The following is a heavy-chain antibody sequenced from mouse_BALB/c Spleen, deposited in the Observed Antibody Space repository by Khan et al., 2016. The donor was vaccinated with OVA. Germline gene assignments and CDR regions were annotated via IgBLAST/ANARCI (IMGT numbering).Heavy chain of an antibody. D-gene: IGHD3-1*01. V-gene: IGHV5-17*02. CDR1: GFTFSSFG. Sequence: EVELVESGGGLVQPGGSRKLSCAASGFTFSSFGMHWVRQAPEKGLEWVAYISSGSSTIYYADTVKGRFTISRDNPKNTLFLQMTSLRSEDTAMYYCARGYGWVMDYWGQGPSVTVSS. CDR3: ARGYGWVMDY. CDR2: ISSGSSTI. J-gene: IGHJ4*01.